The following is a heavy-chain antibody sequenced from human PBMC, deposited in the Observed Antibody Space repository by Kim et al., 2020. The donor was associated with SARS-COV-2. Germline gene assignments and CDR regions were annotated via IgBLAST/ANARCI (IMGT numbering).Heavy chain of an antibody. J-gene: IGHJ6*02. CDR3: ARGNYYESVSLSDYYNGMDV. V-gene: IGHV3-30-3*01. Sequence: GGSLRLSCAASGLSFDDSAMNWVRQPPGKGLEWVAVISYDGRNKDYADSVKGRFTISRDNSKRTLYLQMSSLRVEDTAVYYCARGNYYESVSLSDYYNGMDVWGQGTTVTVSS. CDR2: ISYDGRNK. CDR1: GLSFDDSA. D-gene: IGHD3-10*01.